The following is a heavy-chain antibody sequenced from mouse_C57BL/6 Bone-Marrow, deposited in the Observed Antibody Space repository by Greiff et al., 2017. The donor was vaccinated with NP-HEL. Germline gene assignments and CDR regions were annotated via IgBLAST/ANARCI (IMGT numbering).Heavy chain of an antibody. J-gene: IGHJ4*01. CDR3: AAPIWLRRAYYYAMDY. V-gene: IGHV1-55*01. D-gene: IGHD2-2*01. Sequence: VQLQQPGAELVKPGASVKMSCKASGYTFTSYWITWVKQRPGQGLEWIGDIYPGSGSTNYNEKFKSKATLTVDTSSSTAYMQLSSLTSEDSAVYYCAAPIWLRRAYYYAMDYWGQGTSVTVSS. CDR2: IYPGSGST. CDR1: GYTFTSYW.